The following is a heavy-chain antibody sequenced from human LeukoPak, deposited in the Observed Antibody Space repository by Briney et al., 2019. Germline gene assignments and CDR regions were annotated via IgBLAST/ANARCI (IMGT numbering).Heavy chain of an antibody. CDR1: GFTFSDYY. Sequence: PGGSLRLSCAASGFTFSDYYMSWMRQAPGKGLVGVSYISSSGSTICYADSVKGRFTISRDNAKNSLYLQMNSLRAEHTAVYYCARDLRNSRGWYGGYYYYMDVWGKGTTVTVSS. D-gene: IGHD6-19*01. V-gene: IGHV3-11*04. CDR3: ARDLRNSRGWYGGYYYYMDV. J-gene: IGHJ6*03. CDR2: ISSSGSTI.